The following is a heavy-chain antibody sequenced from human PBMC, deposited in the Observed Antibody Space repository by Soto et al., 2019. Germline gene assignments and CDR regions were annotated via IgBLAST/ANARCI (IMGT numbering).Heavy chain of an antibody. D-gene: IGHD3-22*01. CDR2: INSDESSR. J-gene: IGHJ4*02. V-gene: IGHV3-74*01. CDR1: GFTFNNYW. Sequence: EVQLVESGGGLVQPGGSLRLSCAASGFTFNNYWMHWVRQAPGEGLVWVSGINSDESSRSYADSVKGRFTISRDNAKNTLYLQMDSLRAEDTAVYYCARGPYRVYDSSGYLNYWGQGTLVTVSS. CDR3: ARGPYRVYDSSGYLNY.